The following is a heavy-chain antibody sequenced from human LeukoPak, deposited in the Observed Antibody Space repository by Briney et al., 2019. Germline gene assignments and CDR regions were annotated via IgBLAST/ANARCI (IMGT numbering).Heavy chain of an antibody. CDR1: GFTFSSYA. J-gene: IGHJ4*02. Sequence: GGSLGLSCAASGFTFSSYAMSWVRQAPGRGLEWVSVFSGSGGSTYYADSVKGRFTISRDISKNTLYLQMSSLRAEDTAVYYCAKALEARGYDNPLVPFDYWGRGTLVTVSS. V-gene: IGHV3-23*01. CDR2: FSGSGGST. CDR3: AKALEARGYDNPLVPFDY. D-gene: IGHD5-12*01.